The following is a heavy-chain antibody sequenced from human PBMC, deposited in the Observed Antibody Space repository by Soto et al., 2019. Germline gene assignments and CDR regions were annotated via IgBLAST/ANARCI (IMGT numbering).Heavy chain of an antibody. CDR2: ISYDGSNK. J-gene: IGHJ5*02. V-gene: IGHV3-30-3*01. CDR1: GFTFSSYA. D-gene: IGHD6-6*01. CDR3: ARDGYSSSNGWFDP. Sequence: GGSLRLSCAASGFTFSSYAMHWVRQAPGKGLEWVAVISYDGSNKYYADSVKGRFTISRDNSKNTLYLQMNSLRAEDTAVYYCARDGYSSSNGWFDPWGQGTLVTVSS.